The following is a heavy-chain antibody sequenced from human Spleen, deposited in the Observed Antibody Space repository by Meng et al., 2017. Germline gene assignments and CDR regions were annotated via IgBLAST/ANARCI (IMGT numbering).Heavy chain of an antibody. CDR3: ARALNYDISSGIDY. V-gene: IGHV3-30*01. CDR1: GFTFSSYA. J-gene: IGHJ4*02. Sequence: GESLKISCAASGFTFSSYAMHWVRQAPGKGLEWVAVISYDGSNKYYADSVKGRFTISRDNSKNTLSLQMDSLRAEDAALYYCARALNYDISSGIDYWGQGTLVTVSS. D-gene: IGHD3-9*01. CDR2: ISYDGSNK.